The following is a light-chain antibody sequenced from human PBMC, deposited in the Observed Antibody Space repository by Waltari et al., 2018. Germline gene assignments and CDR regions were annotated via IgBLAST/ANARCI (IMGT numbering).Light chain of an antibody. Sequence: DIQMNQSPPSLSASVGDRVTITCRASKGISNYLAWYQQKPGKVPKLLIYAASTLQSGVPSRFSGSGSGTDFTLTISSLQPEDVATYYCQKYNSAPRTFGQGTKVEIK. J-gene: IGKJ1*01. V-gene: IGKV1-27*01. CDR3: QKYNSAPRT. CDR1: KGISNY. CDR2: AAS.